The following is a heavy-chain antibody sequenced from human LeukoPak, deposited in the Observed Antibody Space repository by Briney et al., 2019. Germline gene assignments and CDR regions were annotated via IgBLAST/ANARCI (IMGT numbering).Heavy chain of an antibody. CDR1: EFTFSSYW. V-gene: IGHV3-74*01. J-gene: IGHJ4*02. CDR2: INSDGSST. D-gene: IGHD3-3*01. Sequence: PGGSLRLSCAASEFTFSSYWMNWVRQAPGKGLVWVSRINSDGSSTYYADSVKGRFTISRDNSKNTLYLQMNSLRAEDTAVYYCAKEYYDFWSGYPHDYWGQGTLVTVSS. CDR3: AKEYYDFWSGYPHDY.